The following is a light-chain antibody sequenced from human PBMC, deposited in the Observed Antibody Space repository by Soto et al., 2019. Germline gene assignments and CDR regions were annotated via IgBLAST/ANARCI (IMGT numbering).Light chain of an antibody. CDR3: CSYAGSSMVV. Sequence: QSALTQPASVSGSPGQSITISCTGTSSDVGSYNLVSWYQQHPGKAPKLMIYEGSKRPSGVSNRFSGSKSGNMASLTISGLQAEDEADYYCCSYAGSSMVVFGGGTKLTVL. CDR1: SSDVGSYNL. CDR2: EGS. V-gene: IGLV2-23*01. J-gene: IGLJ2*01.